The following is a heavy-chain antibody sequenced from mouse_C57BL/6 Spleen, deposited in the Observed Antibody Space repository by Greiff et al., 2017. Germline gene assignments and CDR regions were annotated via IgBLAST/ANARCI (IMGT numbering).Heavy chain of an antibody. CDR2: ISDGGSYT. Sequence: EVMLVESGGGLVKPGGSLKLSCAASGFTFSSYAMSWVRQTPEKRLEWVATISDGGSYTYYPDNVKGRFTISRDNAKNNLYLQMSHLKSEDTAMYYCARRELGRAWFAYWGQGTLVTVSA. V-gene: IGHV5-4*03. CDR1: GFTFSSYA. CDR3: ARRELGRAWFAY. J-gene: IGHJ3*01. D-gene: IGHD4-1*01.